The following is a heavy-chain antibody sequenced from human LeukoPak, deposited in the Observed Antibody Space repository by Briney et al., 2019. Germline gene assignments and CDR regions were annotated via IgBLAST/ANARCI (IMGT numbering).Heavy chain of an antibody. CDR2: IRYDGIIK. D-gene: IGHD2-15*01. V-gene: IGHV3-30*02. CDR3: AKVRYCSGVNCYPDDN. CDR1: GFSFRSYG. Sequence: GGSLRLSCAASGFSFRSYGVHWVRQAPGKGLEWVAFIRYDGIIKYYADSVKGRFTISRDNSKNTLYLQMNSLRVEDTAVYYCAKVRYCSGVNCYPDDNWGQGTLVTVSS. J-gene: IGHJ4*02.